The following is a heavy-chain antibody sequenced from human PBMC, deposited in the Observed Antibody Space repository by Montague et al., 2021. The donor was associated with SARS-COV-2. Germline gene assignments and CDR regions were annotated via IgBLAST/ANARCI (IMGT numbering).Heavy chain of an antibody. CDR1: GGSLSSYY. Sequence: SETLSLTCNVSGGSLSSYYWSWIRQPPGKGLEWIGYVYYNGNTNXNPSLKSRIILSVDTSKNHLSLKASSVTAADTAVYYCARGSKWSHYFDYWGQGTLVTVSS. V-gene: IGHV4-59*01. D-gene: IGHD2-15*01. CDR3: ARGSKWSHYFDY. J-gene: IGHJ4*02. CDR2: VYYNGNT.